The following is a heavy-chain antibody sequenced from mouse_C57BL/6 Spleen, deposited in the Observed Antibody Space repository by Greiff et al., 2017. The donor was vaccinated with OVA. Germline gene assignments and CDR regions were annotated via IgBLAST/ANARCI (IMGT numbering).Heavy chain of an antibody. CDR2: INPNYGST. Sequence: VQLQQSGPELVKPGASVKMSCKASGYSFTDYHMNWVKQSNGKSLEWIGVINPNYGSTSYNQKFKGKATLTVDQSSSTAYMQLNSLTSEDSAVYYCAREGSSYWYFDVWGTGTTVTVSS. CDR1: GYSFTDYH. CDR3: AREGSSYWYFDV. V-gene: IGHV1-39*01. J-gene: IGHJ1*03. D-gene: IGHD1-1*01.